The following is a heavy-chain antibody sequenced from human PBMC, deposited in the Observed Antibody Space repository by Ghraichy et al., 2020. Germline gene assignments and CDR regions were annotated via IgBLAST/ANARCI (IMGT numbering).Heavy chain of an antibody. J-gene: IGHJ4*02. CDR3: AKDLGYSYGYEHYFDS. CDR1: GFTFRNYG. D-gene: IGHD5-18*01. V-gene: IGHV3-23*01. CDR2: ISAGGGNT. Sequence: GGSLRLSCSASGFTFRNYGMNWVRQAPGKGLEWVSEISAGGGNTHYADSVKGRFTISRDDSRNTLYLQMSGLRVEDTAVYYCAKDLGYSYGYEHYFDSWGQGTQVTVSP.